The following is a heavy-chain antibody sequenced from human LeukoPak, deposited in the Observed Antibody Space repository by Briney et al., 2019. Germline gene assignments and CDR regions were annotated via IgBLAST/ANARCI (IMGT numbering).Heavy chain of an antibody. CDR2: IYYSGST. D-gene: IGHD3-22*01. Sequence: PSETLSLTCTVSGGSISSSSYYWGWIRQPPGKGLGWIGSIYYSGSTYYNPSLKSRVTISVDTSKNQFSLKLSSVTAADTAVYYCARHHGTMIVVVIIGYFDYWGQGTLVTVSS. CDR3: ARHHGTMIVVVIIGYFDY. CDR1: GGSISSSSYY. J-gene: IGHJ4*02. V-gene: IGHV4-39*01.